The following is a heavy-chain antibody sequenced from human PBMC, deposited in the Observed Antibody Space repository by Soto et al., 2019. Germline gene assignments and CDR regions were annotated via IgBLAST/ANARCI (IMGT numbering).Heavy chain of an antibody. J-gene: IGHJ6*02. V-gene: IGHV5-10-1*03. Sequence: EVQLVQSGAEVKKPGESLRISCKGSGYSFTSYWISWVRQMPGKGLEWMGRIDPSDSYTNYSPSFQGHVTISADKSISTAYLQWSSLKASDTAMYYCANTGGYCSSTSCEDYYYGMDVWGQGTTVTVSS. D-gene: IGHD2-2*01. CDR1: GYSFTSYW. CDR3: ANTGGYCSSTSCEDYYYGMDV. CDR2: IDPSDSYT.